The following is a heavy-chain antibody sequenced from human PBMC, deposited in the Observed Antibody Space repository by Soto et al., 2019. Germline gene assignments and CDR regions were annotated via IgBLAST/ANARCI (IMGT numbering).Heavy chain of an antibody. Sequence: QVQLVQSGAEVKKPGSSVKVSCKASGGTFSSYAISWVRQAPGQGLEWMGGVIPIFGTANYAQKFQGRVTITADKSTSTAYMELSSLRSEDTAVYYCAREAGYYFWSGSYAFDIWGQGTMVTVSS. D-gene: IGHD3-3*01. V-gene: IGHV1-69*06. CDR1: GGTFSSYA. CDR3: AREAGYYFWSGSYAFDI. CDR2: VIPIFGTA. J-gene: IGHJ3*02.